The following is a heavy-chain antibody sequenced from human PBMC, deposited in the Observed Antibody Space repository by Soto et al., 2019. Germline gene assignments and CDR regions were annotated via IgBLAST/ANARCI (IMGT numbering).Heavy chain of an antibody. Sequence: ASVKVSCKASGYTFTGYYMHWVRQAPGQGLEGMGWINPNSGGTKYAQKFQGWVTMTRDTSISTAYMELSRLRSDATAVYYCARDVSDGRYAFDIWGQGTMVTVSS. CDR3: ARDVSDGRYAFDI. CDR1: GYTFTGYY. CDR2: INPNSGGT. J-gene: IGHJ3*02. V-gene: IGHV1-2*04.